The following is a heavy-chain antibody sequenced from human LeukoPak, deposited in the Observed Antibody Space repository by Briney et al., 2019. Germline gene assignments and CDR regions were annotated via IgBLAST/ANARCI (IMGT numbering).Heavy chain of an antibody. CDR1: GFTFSSYW. Sequence: GGSLRLSCAASGFTFSSYWMSWVRQAPGKGLEWVANIKQDGSEKYYVDSVKGRFTISRDNAKNSLYLQMNSLRAEDTAVYYCARAGLIVVVPAARDFDYWGQGTLVTVSS. CDR2: IKQDGSEK. CDR3: ARAGLIVVVPAARDFDY. J-gene: IGHJ4*02. V-gene: IGHV3-7*01. D-gene: IGHD2-2*01.